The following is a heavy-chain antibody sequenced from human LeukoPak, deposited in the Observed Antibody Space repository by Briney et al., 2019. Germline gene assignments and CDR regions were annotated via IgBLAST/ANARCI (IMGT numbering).Heavy chain of an antibody. CDR3: AKDRGVVVPAAILDDY. D-gene: IGHD2-2*02. V-gene: IGHV3-30*02. CDR1: GFTFSSYG. Sequence: GGSLRLSCAASGFTFSSYGMHWVRQAPGKGLEWVAFIRYDGSNKYYADSVKGRFTISRGNSKNTLYLQMNSLRAEGTAVYYCAKDRGVVVPAAILDDYWGQGTLVTVSS. J-gene: IGHJ4*02. CDR2: IRYDGSNK.